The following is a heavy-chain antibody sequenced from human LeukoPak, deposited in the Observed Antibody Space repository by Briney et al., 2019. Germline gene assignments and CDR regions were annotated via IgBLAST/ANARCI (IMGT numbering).Heavy chain of an antibody. Sequence: SETLSLTCTVSGGAITSHYWTWIRQSPVKGLEWIGDISNSGSTSYNPSLKSRVTISIDTSKNQFSLKLGSVTAADTAVYYCGRDALVGYFSYYYMDVWGKGTTVTVSS. CDR2: ISNSGST. J-gene: IGHJ6*03. D-gene: IGHD2-15*01. V-gene: IGHV4-59*11. CDR1: GGAITSHY. CDR3: GRDALVGYFSYYYMDV.